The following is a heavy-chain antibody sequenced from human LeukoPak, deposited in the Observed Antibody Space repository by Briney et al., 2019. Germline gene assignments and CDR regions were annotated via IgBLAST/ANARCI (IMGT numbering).Heavy chain of an antibody. CDR3: ARSAGSGFQLDY. Sequence: ASETLSLTCAVYGGSFSGYYWSWIRQPAGKGLEWIGRSYTTGSSNYNPSLNSRVTMSLDTSNQFSLKLSSVTAADTAVYFCARSAGSGFQLDYWGQGILVTVSS. CDR2: SYTTGSS. CDR1: GGSFSGYY. V-gene: IGHV4-59*10. J-gene: IGHJ4*02.